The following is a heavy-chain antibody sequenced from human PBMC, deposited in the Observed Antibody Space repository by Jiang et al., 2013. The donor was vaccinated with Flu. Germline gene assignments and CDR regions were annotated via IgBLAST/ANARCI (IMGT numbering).Heavy chain of an antibody. Sequence: SGAEVKKPGSSVKVSCKASGGTFSSYAISWVRQAPGQGLEWMGGIIPIFGTANYAQKFQGRVTITADESTSTAYMELSSLRSEDTAVYYCASREPPVVTNEYAFDIWGQGTMVTVSS. J-gene: IGHJ3*02. CDR1: GGTFSSYA. CDR3: ASREPPVVTNEYAFDI. V-gene: IGHV1-69*01. D-gene: IGHD3-22*01. CDR2: IIPIFGTA.